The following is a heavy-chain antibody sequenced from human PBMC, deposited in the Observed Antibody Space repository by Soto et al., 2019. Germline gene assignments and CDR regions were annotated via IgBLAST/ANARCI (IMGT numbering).Heavy chain of an antibody. D-gene: IGHD6-19*01. Sequence: QVQLQESGPGLVKPSETLSLTCTVSGASISDYYWSWIRQPAGQALEWIGRVDVTGTTYFNPSLKSRVIMSVDTSNNQVSLKLSSVTAADSAIYYCARDGEYTSGWYSFDSWGPGTLVTVSS. V-gene: IGHV4-4*07. CDR3: ARDGEYTSGWYSFDS. J-gene: IGHJ5*01. CDR1: GASISDYY. CDR2: VDVTGTT.